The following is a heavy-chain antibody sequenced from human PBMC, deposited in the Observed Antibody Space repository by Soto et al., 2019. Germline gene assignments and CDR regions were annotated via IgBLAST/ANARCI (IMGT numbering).Heavy chain of an antibody. J-gene: IGHJ3*02. CDR2: ISPDGTIP. CDR3: ARFRGDAFDI. D-gene: IGHD3-10*01. Sequence: EVQLVESGGGLVQPGGSLRLSCAGSGFTFSNYWMHWVRQAPGMGLVWLSTISPDGTIPDYAGSVKGRLAISRANPKSSLFLQTNSLRPEDTVVYYCARFRGDAFDIWGQGTMVTASA. CDR1: GFTFSNYW. V-gene: IGHV3-74*01.